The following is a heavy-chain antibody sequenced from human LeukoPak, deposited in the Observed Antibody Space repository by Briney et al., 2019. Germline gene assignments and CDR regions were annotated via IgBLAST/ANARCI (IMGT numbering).Heavy chain of an antibody. CDR3: ARDATPYDSSGYYDAIDI. D-gene: IGHD3-22*01. CDR1: GFTFSTSW. CDR2: INRDASEK. J-gene: IGHJ3*02. V-gene: IGHV3-7*01. Sequence: GGSLRLSCAASGFTFSTSWMTWVRQAPGKGLEWVAKINRDASEKYYVDSVKGRFTISRDNAKNSLYLLLNSLRAEDTAVYHCARDATPYDSSGYYDAIDIWGQGTMATVSS.